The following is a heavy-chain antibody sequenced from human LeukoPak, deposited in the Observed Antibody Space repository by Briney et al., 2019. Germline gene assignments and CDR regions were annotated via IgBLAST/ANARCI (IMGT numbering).Heavy chain of an antibody. CDR3: ARLGRLLWFGEFNYYFDY. V-gene: IGHV1-3*01. CDR1: GYTFTSYA. CDR2: INAGNGNT. D-gene: IGHD3-10*01. J-gene: IGHJ4*02. Sequence: ASVKVSCKASGYTFTSYAMHWVRQAPGQRLEWMGWINAGNGNTKYSQKFQGRVTITRDTSASTAYMELSSLRSEDTAVYYCARLGRLLWFGEFNYYFDYWGQGTLVTVSS.